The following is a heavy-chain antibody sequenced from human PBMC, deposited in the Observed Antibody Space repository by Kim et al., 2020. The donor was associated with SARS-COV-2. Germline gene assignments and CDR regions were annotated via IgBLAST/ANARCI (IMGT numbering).Heavy chain of an antibody. CDR3: VKGGIAAAAALDY. D-gene: IGHD6-13*01. Sequence: GGSLRLSCSASGFTFSSYAMHWVRQAPGKGLEYVSAITSNGGSNSYANSVKGRFTICRDNSMNTLYLQMGSLRPEDTAVYYFVKGGIAAAAALDYWGQGTLVTVSS. CDR1: GFTFSSYA. CDR2: ITSNGGSN. V-gene: IGHV3-64D*09. J-gene: IGHJ4*02.